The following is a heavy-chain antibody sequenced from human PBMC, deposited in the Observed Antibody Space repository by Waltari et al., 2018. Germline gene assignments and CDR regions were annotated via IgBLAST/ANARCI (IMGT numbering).Heavy chain of an antibody. D-gene: IGHD2-15*01. Sequence: EVQLVESGGGLIQPGGSLRLSCAASGFTVSSNYMSWVRQAPGKGLEWVSIFYSGGSTYYADSVKGRFTISRDNSKNTLYLQMNSLRAEDTAVYYCARDSSLFNGGNHYWGQGTLVTVSS. CDR1: GFTVSSNY. V-gene: IGHV3-53*01. CDR2: FYSGGST. CDR3: ARDSSLFNGGNHY. J-gene: IGHJ4*02.